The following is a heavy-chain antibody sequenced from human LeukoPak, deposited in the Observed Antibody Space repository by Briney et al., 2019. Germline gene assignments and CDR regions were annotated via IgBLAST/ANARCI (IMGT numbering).Heavy chain of an antibody. V-gene: IGHV5-51*01. CDR2: MYPGDSDT. CDR3: ARQGYGSGSYPNYYFDY. J-gene: IGHJ4*02. D-gene: IGHD3-10*01. CDR1: GDSFTSYW. Sequence: GESLKISCKGSGDSFTSYWIGWVRQMPGKGLEWMGIMYPGDSDTRYSPSFQGQVTISADKSISTAYLQWSSLKASVTAMYYCARQGYGSGSYPNYYFDYWGQGTLVTVSA.